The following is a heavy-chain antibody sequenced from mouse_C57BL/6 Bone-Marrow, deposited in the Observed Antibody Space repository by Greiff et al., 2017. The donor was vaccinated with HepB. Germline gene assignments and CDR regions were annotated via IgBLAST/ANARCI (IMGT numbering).Heavy chain of an antibody. V-gene: IGHV1-50*01. CDR1: GYTFTSYW. CDR2: IDPSDSYT. CDR3: ARYVDYYAMDY. J-gene: IGHJ4*01. Sequence: QVQLQQPGAELVKPGASVKLSCKASGYTFTSYWMQWVKQRPGQGLEWIGEIDPSDSYTNYNQKFKGKATLTVDTSSSTAYMQLSSLTSEDSAFYYCARYVDYYAMDYWGQGTSVTVSS.